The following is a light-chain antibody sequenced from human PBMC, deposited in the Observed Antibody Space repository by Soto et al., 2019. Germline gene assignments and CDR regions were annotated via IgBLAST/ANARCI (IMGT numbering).Light chain of an antibody. CDR1: SSDVGGYNY. V-gene: IGLV2-14*01. Sequence: QSALTQPASVSGSPGQSITISCTGTSSDVGGYNYVSWYQQHPGKAPKLMIYEVITRPSGVSNRFSGSKSGNPASLTIYGLQAEDEADYYCSSYTSISTLGSHVVFGGGTKLTVL. CDR2: EVI. J-gene: IGLJ2*01. CDR3: SSYTSISTLGSHVV.